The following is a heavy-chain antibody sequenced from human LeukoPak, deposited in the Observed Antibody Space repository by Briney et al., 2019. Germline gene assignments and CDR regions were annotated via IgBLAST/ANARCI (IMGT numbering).Heavy chain of an antibody. CDR2: IYYSGNT. J-gene: IGHJ3*02. CDR1: GGSISSGDYY. V-gene: IGHV4-30-4*08. CDR3: ARVQLGMDAFDI. Sequence: SQTLSLTCTVSGGSISSGDYYWSWIRQPPGKGLEWIGYIYYSGNTYYDPSLKSRVTISVDTSKNQFSLKLSSVTAADTAVYYCARVQLGMDAFDIWGQGTMVTVSS. D-gene: IGHD7-27*01.